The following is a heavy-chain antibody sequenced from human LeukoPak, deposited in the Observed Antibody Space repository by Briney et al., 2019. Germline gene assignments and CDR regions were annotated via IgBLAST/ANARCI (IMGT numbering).Heavy chain of an antibody. Sequence: GASVKVSCKASGYTFTNYAMNWVRQAPGQGLEWMGWINTNTGNPTYAQGFTGRFVFSLDTSVNTAYLQISSLKAGDTAVYYCARDAWDPGLEAFDIWGQGTMVTVSS. D-gene: IGHD1-1*01. CDR3: ARDAWDPGLEAFDI. V-gene: IGHV7-4-1*02. J-gene: IGHJ3*02. CDR1: GYTFTNYA. CDR2: INTNTGNP.